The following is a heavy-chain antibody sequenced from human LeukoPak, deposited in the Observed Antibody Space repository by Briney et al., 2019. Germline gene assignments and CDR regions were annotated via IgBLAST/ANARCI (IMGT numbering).Heavy chain of an antibody. CDR3: ARENADYGDYDY. D-gene: IGHD4-17*01. Sequence: SETLSLTCTVSGGSISSYYWSWIRQPPGKGLEWIGYIYYSGSTNYNPSLKSRVTTSVDTSKNQFSLKLSSVTAADTAVHYCARENADYGDYDYWGQGTLVTVSS. J-gene: IGHJ4*02. CDR1: GGSISSYY. V-gene: IGHV4-59*01. CDR2: IYYSGST.